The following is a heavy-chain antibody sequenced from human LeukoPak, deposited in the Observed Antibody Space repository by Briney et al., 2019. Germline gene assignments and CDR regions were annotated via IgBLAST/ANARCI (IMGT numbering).Heavy chain of an antibody. D-gene: IGHD5-12*01. CDR3: ARVMATFYYYYMDV. CDR1: GGSISSGDYY. CDR2: IYYSGST. V-gene: IGHV4-30-4*08. Sequence: SEALSLTCTVSGGSISSGDYYWSWTRQPPGKGLEWIGYIYYSGSTYYNPSLKSRVTISVDTSKNQFSLKLSSVTAADTAVYYCARVMATFYYYYMDVWGKGTTVTVS. J-gene: IGHJ6*03.